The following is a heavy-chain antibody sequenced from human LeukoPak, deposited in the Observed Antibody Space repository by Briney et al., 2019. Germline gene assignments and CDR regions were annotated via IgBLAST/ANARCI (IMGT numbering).Heavy chain of an antibody. Sequence: RTGGSLRLSCAASGFTLSSYEMNWVRQAPGKGLEWLSYISSSGSTIYYADSVKGRFTTSRDNAKNSLYLQMNSLRAEDTAVYYCARGPSGGNRLWMDYWGQGTLVTVSS. J-gene: IGHJ4*02. CDR3: ARGPSGGNRLWMDY. CDR1: GFTLSSYE. V-gene: IGHV3-48*03. D-gene: IGHD2/OR15-2a*01. CDR2: ISSSGSTI.